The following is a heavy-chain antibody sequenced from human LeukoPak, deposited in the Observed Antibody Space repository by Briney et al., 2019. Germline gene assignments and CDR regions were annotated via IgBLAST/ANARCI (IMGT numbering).Heavy chain of an antibody. CDR2: ISAYNGNT. CDR3: ARAGQYYYDSSGYYPDY. CDR1: GYTFTSYG. J-gene: IGHJ4*02. V-gene: IGHV1-18*01. Sequence: ASVKVSCKASGYTFTSYGISWVRQAPGQGLEWMGWISAYNGNTNYAQKLQGRVTMTTDTSTSTAYMELRSLRSDDTAVYYCARAGQYYYDSSGYYPDYWGQGTLVTVSS. D-gene: IGHD3-22*01.